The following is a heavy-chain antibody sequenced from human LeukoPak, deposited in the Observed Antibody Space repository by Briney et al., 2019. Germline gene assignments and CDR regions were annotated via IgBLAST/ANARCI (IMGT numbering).Heavy chain of an antibody. Sequence: GASVKVSCKASGYTFTGYYMHWVRQAPGQGLEWMGWINPNSGGTNYAQKFQGRVTMTRDTPISTAYMELSRLRSDDTAVYYCARYPISMVREPFDYWGQGTLVTVSS. V-gene: IGHV1-2*02. CDR2: INPNSGGT. J-gene: IGHJ4*02. CDR1: GYTFTGYY. D-gene: IGHD3-10*01. CDR3: ARYPISMVREPFDY.